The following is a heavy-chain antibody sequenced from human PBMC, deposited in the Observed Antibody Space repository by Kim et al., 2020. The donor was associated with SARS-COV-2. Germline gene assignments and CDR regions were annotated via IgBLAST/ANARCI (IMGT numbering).Heavy chain of an antibody. CDR3: ARGSGSYGFDS. V-gene: IGHV3-74*01. J-gene: IGHJ4*02. D-gene: IGHD1-26*01. Sequence: YAASVKSRFTISRDNAKSTLDLQMNSLRPEDTAVYYCARGSGSYGFDSWGQGILVAVSS.